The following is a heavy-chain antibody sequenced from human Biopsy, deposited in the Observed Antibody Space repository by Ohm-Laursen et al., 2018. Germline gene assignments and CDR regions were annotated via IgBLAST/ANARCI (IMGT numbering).Heavy chain of an antibody. CDR1: GGSISSYY. CDR2: IHHAQSA. J-gene: IGHJ6*02. V-gene: IGHV4-59*01. CDR3: AREFYGNGMDV. D-gene: IGHD4-17*01. Sequence: SETLSLTCIVSGGSISSYYWMWIRQPPGKGLEWIGYIHHAQSATYSPSLKSRVTISVDTSKNQFSLKMTSVTAADTAVYYCAREFYGNGMDVWGQGTTVTVSS.